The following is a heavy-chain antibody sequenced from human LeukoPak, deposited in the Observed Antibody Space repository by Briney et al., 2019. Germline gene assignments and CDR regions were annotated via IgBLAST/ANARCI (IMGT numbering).Heavy chain of an antibody. CDR3: ARLRGDYGDY. J-gene: IGHJ4*02. V-gene: IGHV4-59*01. Sequence: PSETLSLTCTVSGGSISSYYWSWIRQPPGKGLEWIGYIYYSGSTNYNPSLKSRVTISVDTSKNQFSLKLSSVTAADTAVYYCARLRGDYGDYWGQGTLVTVSS. CDR2: IYYSGST. D-gene: IGHD4-17*01. CDR1: GGSISSYY.